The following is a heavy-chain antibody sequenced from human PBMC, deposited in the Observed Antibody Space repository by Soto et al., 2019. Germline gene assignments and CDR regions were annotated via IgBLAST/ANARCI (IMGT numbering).Heavy chain of an antibody. Sequence: QVQLVQSGAEVKKPGSSVKVSCKASGGTFSSYAISWVRQAPGQGLEWMGGIIPIFGTANYAQKFQGRVMITADESTSTAYMELSSLRSEDTAVYYCARGIAVAGTGYYYYGMDVWGQGTTVTVSS. J-gene: IGHJ6*02. CDR3: ARGIAVAGTGYYYYGMDV. V-gene: IGHV1-69*01. D-gene: IGHD6-19*01. CDR1: GGTFSSYA. CDR2: IIPIFGTA.